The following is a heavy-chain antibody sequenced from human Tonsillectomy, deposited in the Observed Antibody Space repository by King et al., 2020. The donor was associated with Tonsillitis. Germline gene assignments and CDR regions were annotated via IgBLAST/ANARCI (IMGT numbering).Heavy chain of an antibody. J-gene: IGHJ3*02. V-gene: IGHV4-59*01. CDR2: IYYSGST. CDR1: GGSISGYY. Sequence: VQLQESGPGLVKPSETLSLICTVSGGSISGYYWSWIRTPPGKGLEGIGYIYYSGSTNYNPSLKSRVTFSVDKSKNQFSLRLSSVTAADTAVYYCAREHCSGGNCYAIDAFDNWGQGTMVTVSS. CDR3: AREHCSGGNCYAIDAFDN. D-gene: IGHD2-15*01.